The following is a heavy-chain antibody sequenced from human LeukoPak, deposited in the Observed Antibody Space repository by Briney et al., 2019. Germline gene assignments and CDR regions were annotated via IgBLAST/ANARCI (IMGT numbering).Heavy chain of an antibody. V-gene: IGHV1-18*01. CDR2: ISAYNGNT. CDR1: GYTFTSYG. D-gene: IGHD6-13*01. Sequence: ASVKVSCKASGYTFTSYGISWVRQAPGQGLGCMGWISAYNGNTNYAQKLQGRVTMTTDTSTSTAYMELRSLRSDDTAVYYCAREGLSWQLVPYYSYGMDVWGQGTTVTVSS. J-gene: IGHJ6*02. CDR3: AREGLSWQLVPYYSYGMDV.